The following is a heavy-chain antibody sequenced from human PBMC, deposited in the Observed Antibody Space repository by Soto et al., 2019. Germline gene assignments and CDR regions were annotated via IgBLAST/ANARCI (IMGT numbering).Heavy chain of an antibody. CDR2: VYYSGRT. J-gene: IGHJ6*02. CDR1: GVSFSTYY. Sequence: SETLSLTCTVSGVSFSTYYWTWIRQSPGKGLEWIGYVYYSGRTSYNPSLKSRVAISLDTSKNQFSLTLSSVTAADTAVYYCARDAEAAAGTRDNYYYYSGMDVWGQGTTVTVSS. V-gene: IGHV4-59*12. CDR3: ARDAEAAAGTRDNYYYYSGMDV. D-gene: IGHD6-13*01.